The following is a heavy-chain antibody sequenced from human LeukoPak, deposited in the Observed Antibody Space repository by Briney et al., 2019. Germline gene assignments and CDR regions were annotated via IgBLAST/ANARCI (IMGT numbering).Heavy chain of an antibody. CDR1: GFTFSSYG. CDR2: ISGSGGST. D-gene: IGHD3-22*01. CDR3: AKDYKDYYYDSSGQFYYYYYYYMDV. J-gene: IGHJ6*03. Sequence: PGGSLRLSCAASGFTFSSYGMSWVRQAPGKGLEWVSAISGSGGSTYYADSVKGRFTISRDNSKNTLYLQMNSLRAEDTAVYYCAKDYKDYYYDSSGQFYYYYYYYMDVWGKGTTVTISS. V-gene: IGHV3-23*01.